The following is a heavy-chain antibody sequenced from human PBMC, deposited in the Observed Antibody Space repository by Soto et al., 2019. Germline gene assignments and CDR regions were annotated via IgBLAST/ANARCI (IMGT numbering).Heavy chain of an antibody. Sequence: SETLSLTCTVSGGSISSDDYYWSWIRQAPGRGLEWIGYIHSSGSIYYNPSLKSRATMSIDTAGNQFSLKVSSVTVADTAVYYCARDLDGLHDDTSGPFPRPGWGQGALVTVSS. J-gene: IGHJ1*01. CDR3: ARDLDGLHDDTSGPFPRPG. CDR1: GGSISSDDYY. D-gene: IGHD3-22*01. CDR2: IHSSGSI. V-gene: IGHV4-30-4*01.